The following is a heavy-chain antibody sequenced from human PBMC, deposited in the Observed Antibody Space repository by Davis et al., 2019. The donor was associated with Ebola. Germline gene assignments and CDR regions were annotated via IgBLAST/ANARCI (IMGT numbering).Heavy chain of an antibody. Sequence: GESLKISCAASGFSFSSYGMNWVRQAPGKGLEWVSGLNRYGSSTFYADSVKGRFTISRDNSKSTLYLQMNSLRAEDTAVYYCAREEGLVLEWLFAEYWGQGTLVTVSS. D-gene: IGHD3-3*01. J-gene: IGHJ4*02. V-gene: IGHV3-23*01. CDR2: LNRYGSST. CDR1: GFSFSSYG. CDR3: AREEGLVLEWLFAEY.